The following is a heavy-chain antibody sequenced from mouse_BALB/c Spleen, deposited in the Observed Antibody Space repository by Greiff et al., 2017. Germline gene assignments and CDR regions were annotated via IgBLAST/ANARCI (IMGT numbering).Heavy chain of an antibody. CDR3: ASLGYAMDY. CDR1: GFTFTDYY. V-gene: IGHV7-3*02. CDR2: IRNKANGYTT. D-gene: IGHD4-1*01. Sequence: EVKLMESGGGLVQPGGSLRLSCATSGFTFTDYYMSWVRQPPGKALEWLGFIRNKANGYTTEYSASVKGRFTISRDNSQSILYLQMNTLRAEDSATYYCASLGYAMDYWGQGTSVTVSS. J-gene: IGHJ4*01.